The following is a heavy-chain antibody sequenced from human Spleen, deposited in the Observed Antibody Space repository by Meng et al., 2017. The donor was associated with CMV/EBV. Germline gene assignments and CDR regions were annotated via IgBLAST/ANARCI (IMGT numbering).Heavy chain of an antibody. Sequence: SCADSGFTFRSYAMHWVRQAPGKGLEWVAAMTYDGSSKYYTDSAKGRFTISRDNSKNTLYLQMNSLRAEDTAIYYCARDEGVGSGFAYWGQGTLVTVSS. CDR3: ARDEGVGSGFAY. J-gene: IGHJ4*02. D-gene: IGHD3-10*01. V-gene: IGHV3-30*04. CDR1: GFTFRSYA. CDR2: MTYDGSSK.